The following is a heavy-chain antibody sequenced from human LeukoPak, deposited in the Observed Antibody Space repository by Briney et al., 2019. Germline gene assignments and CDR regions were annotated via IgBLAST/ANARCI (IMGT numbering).Heavy chain of an antibody. CDR3: AKDYNNGFDY. CDR1: GFSFSGYG. V-gene: IGHV3-30*02. Sequence: GGSLRLSCAASGFSFSGYGMHWVRQAPGKGLEWVTFIRYDGSTKSYADSVKGRFTIARDNSKNTLYLQMNSLRAEDTAVYFCAKDYNNGFDYWGQGPLVTVSS. D-gene: IGHD1-14*01. CDR2: IRYDGSTK. J-gene: IGHJ4*02.